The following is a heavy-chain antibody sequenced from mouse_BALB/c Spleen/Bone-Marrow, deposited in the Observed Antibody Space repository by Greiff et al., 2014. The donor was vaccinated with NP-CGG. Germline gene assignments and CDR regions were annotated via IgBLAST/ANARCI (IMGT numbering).Heavy chain of an antibody. CDR3: AKGGNYRYDFDY. Sequence: VQLQQSGPELVKPGASVKMSCKASRYTFTSYVMHWVKQKPGQGLEWIGYINPYNDGTKYNEKFKGMATLTSDRSSSTAYMELSSLTSEDSAVYYCAKGGNYRYDFDYWGQGTTLTVSS. CDR2: INPYNDGT. CDR1: RYTFTSYV. D-gene: IGHD2-14*01. J-gene: IGHJ2*01. V-gene: IGHV1-14*01.